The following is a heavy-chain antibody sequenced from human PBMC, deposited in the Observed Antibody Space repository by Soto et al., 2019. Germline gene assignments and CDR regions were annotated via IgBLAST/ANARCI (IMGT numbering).Heavy chain of an antibody. CDR1: RFTFDNYV. CDR2: ISDSGGST. CDR3: TKGWLYY. V-gene: IGHV3-23*01. J-gene: IGHJ4*02. D-gene: IGHD2-15*01. Sequence: EVYLLDSGGGLVQPGGSLRVSCVASRFTFDNYVMSWVRQAPGKGLEWVSSISDSGGSTYYADSVKGRFTISRDNSKNTLHLQMNSLRAEDTAVYYCTKGWLYYCGQGTLVTVSS.